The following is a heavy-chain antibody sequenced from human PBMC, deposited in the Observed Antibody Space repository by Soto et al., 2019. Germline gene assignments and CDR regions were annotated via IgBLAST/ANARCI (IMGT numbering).Heavy chain of an antibody. CDR3: DASYGSGYRACDY. V-gene: IGHV1-69*02. CDR1: GDTFSFYT. D-gene: IGHD3-10*01. CDR2: VNPIVSMS. J-gene: IGHJ4*02. Sequence: QVQLVQSGAEVKKPGSSVKVSCKASGDTFSFYTINWVRQAPGLGLEWMGRVNPIVSMSNYAQKFQDRVTITATKSTNAAYMQLSTLRSEETAIYYVDASYGSGYRACDYWGQGALVTVSS.